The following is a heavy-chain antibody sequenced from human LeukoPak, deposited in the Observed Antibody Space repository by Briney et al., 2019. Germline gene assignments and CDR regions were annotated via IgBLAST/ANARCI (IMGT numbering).Heavy chain of an antibody. CDR1: GFTFSSYA. J-gene: IGHJ4*02. CDR2: ISYDGSNK. Sequence: PGGSLRLSCAASGFTFSSYAMHWVRQAPGKGLEGVAVISYDGSNKYYADSVKGRFTISRDNSKNTLYLQMNSLRAEDTAVYYCARQANWGQYYFDYWGQGTLVTVSS. CDR3: ARQANWGQYYFDY. D-gene: IGHD7-27*01. V-gene: IGHV3-30-3*01.